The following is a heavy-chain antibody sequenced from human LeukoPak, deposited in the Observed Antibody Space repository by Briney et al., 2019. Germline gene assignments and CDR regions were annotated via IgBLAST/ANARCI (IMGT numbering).Heavy chain of an antibody. V-gene: IGHV1-18*01. J-gene: IGHJ6*02. Sequence: GASVKVSCKASGYTFTSYGISWVRQAPGQGLEWMGWISAYNGNTNYAQKPQGRVTMTTDTSTSTAYMELRSLRSDDTAVYYCARDPPTVTANYYYGMDVWGQGTTVTVSS. CDR3: ARDPPTVTANYYYGMDV. D-gene: IGHD4-17*01. CDR2: ISAYNGNT. CDR1: GYTFTSYG.